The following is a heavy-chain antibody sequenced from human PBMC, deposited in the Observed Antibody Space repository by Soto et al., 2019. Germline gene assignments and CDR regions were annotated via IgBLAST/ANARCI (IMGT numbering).Heavy chain of an antibody. J-gene: IGHJ6*02. D-gene: IGHD3-10*01. CDR1: GGTFSSYA. V-gene: IGHV1-69*13. Sequence: SVKVSCKASGGTFSSYAISWVRQAPGQGLEWMGGIIPIFGTANYAQKFQGRVTITADESTSTAYMELSSLRSEDTAVYYCARERYYGSGSYYYYYYYGMDVWGQGTTVTAP. CDR2: IIPIFGTA. CDR3: ARERYYGSGSYYYYYYYGMDV.